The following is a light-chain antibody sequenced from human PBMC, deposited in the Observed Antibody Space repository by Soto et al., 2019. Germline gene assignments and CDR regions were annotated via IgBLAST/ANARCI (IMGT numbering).Light chain of an antibody. CDR2: DAS. V-gene: IGKV1-5*01. J-gene: IGKJ3*01. CDR3: QQYNSYV. CDR1: QTISSW. Sequence: DIQMTQSPSPLSASVGDRVTITCRASQTISSWLAWYQQKPGKAPKLLIYDASSLESGVPSRFSGSGSGTEFTLTISSLQPEDFATYYCQQYNSYVFGPGTKVDIK.